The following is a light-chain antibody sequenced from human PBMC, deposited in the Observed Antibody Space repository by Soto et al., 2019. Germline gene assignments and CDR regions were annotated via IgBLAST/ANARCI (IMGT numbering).Light chain of an antibody. Sequence: VFAHSPGTLSLSPGERATLSCRASQSVSSSYLAWYQQKPGQPPRLVMYATSSRATGIPARFSGSGSGTDFTLTISRLEPEDFAVYYCQQYGSSSWTFGQGTKVDI. CDR1: QSVSSSY. CDR3: QQYGSSSWT. V-gene: IGKV3-20*01. CDR2: ATS. J-gene: IGKJ1*01.